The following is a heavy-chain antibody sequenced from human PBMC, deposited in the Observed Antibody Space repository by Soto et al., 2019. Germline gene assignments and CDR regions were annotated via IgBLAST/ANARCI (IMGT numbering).Heavy chain of an antibody. J-gene: IGHJ4*02. D-gene: IGHD2-2*01. V-gene: IGHV3-7*04. CDR3: ARASSSTSGAIDY. CDR2: IKEDGSEK. CDR1: AFTFRNYW. Sequence: EVQLVESGGGLVQPGGSLRLSCAASAFTFRNYWMSWVRQAPGKGLDCVAKIKEDGSEKYYVDSVKGRFTISRDNAKSPVYLQMNSLTVEDTAMYYCARASSSTSGAIDYWGRGTLVTVSS.